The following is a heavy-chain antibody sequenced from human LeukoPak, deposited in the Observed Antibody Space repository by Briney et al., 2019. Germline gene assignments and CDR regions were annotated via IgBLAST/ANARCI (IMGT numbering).Heavy chain of an antibody. Sequence: ASVKVSCKASGYTFTSYDINGVRQASGQGLEWMGWMNPNSGNTGYAQKFQGRVTMTKNTSITTAYMELNSLRSEDTAVYYCARALSWTTDSYYYMDVWGKGTTVTVSS. V-gene: IGHV1-8*01. CDR3: ARALSWTTDSYYYMDV. CDR1: GYTFTSYD. D-gene: IGHD3/OR15-3a*01. CDR2: MNPNSGNT. J-gene: IGHJ6*03.